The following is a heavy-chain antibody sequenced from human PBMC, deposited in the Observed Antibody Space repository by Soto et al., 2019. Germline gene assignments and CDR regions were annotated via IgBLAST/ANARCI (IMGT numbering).Heavy chain of an antibody. J-gene: IGHJ3*02. Sequence: SETLSLTCTVSGGSISSYYWSWIRQPPGKGLEWIGYIYYSGSTNYNPSLKSRVTISVDTSKNQFSLKLSSVTAADTAVYYCARVGDLGFCSGGSCYSNPIENDAFDIWGQGTMVNV. CDR3: ARVGDLGFCSGGSCYSNPIENDAFDI. CDR1: GGSISSYY. CDR2: IYYSGST. D-gene: IGHD2-15*01. V-gene: IGHV4-59*01.